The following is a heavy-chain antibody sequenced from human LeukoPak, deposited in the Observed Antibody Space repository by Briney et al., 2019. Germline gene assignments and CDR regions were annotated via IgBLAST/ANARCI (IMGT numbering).Heavy chain of an antibody. Sequence: PGGSLRLSCAASGFTFSSYWMSWVRQASGKGLEWVGRIRSKANSYATAYAASVKGRFTISRDDSKNTAYLQMNSLKTEDTAVYYCTRRKWELLPFDYWGQGTLVTVSS. V-gene: IGHV3-73*01. CDR3: TRRKWELLPFDY. CDR2: IRSKANSYAT. J-gene: IGHJ4*02. D-gene: IGHD1-26*01. CDR1: GFTFSSYW.